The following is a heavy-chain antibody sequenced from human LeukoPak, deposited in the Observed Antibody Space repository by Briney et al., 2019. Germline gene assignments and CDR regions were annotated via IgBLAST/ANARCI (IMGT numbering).Heavy chain of an antibody. CDR2: IYYSGST. J-gene: IGHJ4*02. V-gene: IGHV4-59*01. CDR3: ARERGYCSGGSCYEKRYYFDY. Sequence: PSETLSLTCTVSGGSISSYYWSWIRQPPGKGLEWIGYIYYSGSTNYNPSLKSRVNISADTSKNQFSLKLSSVTAADTAVYYCARERGYCSGGSCYEKRYYFDYWGQGTLVTASS. CDR1: GGSISSYY. D-gene: IGHD2-15*01.